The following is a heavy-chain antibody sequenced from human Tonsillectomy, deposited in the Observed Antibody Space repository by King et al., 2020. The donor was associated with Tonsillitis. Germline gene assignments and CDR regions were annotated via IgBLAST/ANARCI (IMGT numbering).Heavy chain of an antibody. CDR3: ARGSSSSPNWFDP. V-gene: IGHV3-21*01. D-gene: IGHD6-6*01. CDR2: ISSSSSYV. Sequence: VQLVESGGGLVKPGGSLRLSCAASGFTFSSYSMNWVRQAPGKGLEWVSSISSSSSYVYYADSVKGRFTNSRDNAKNSLYLQMNSLRAEDTAVYYCARGSSSSPNWFDPCGQGTLVTVSS. CDR1: GFTFSSYS. J-gene: IGHJ5*02.